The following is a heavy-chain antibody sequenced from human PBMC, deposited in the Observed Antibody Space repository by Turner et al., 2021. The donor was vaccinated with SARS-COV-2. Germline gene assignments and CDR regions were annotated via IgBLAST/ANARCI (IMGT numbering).Heavy chain of an antibody. J-gene: IGHJ4*02. CDR3: ARDPRGGHYYDSSGYYPDY. CDR1: GFTFSSYG. Sequence: QVQLVESGGGVVQPGRSLRLSCTASGFTFSSYGMHWVRQAPGKGLEWVAVISYDGSNKYYAGSVKGRFTISRDNSKNTLYLQMNSLRAEDTAVYYCARDPRGGHYYDSSGYYPDYWGQGTLVTVSS. V-gene: IGHV3-30*03. D-gene: IGHD3-22*01. CDR2: ISYDGSNK.